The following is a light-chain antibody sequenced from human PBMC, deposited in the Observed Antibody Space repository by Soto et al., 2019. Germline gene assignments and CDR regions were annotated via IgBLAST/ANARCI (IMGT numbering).Light chain of an antibody. CDR2: EVS. V-gene: IGLV2-14*01. CDR3: SSYTSSSTLV. CDR1: SRDVGGYNY. Sequence: QSVLTQPASVSGSPGQSITISCTGTSRDVGGYNYVSWYQQHTGKATKLMIYEVSNRPSGVSNRFSGSKSGNTSSLTISRLQTEDEADYYCSSYTSSSTLVFGGGTNLTVL. J-gene: IGLJ2*01.